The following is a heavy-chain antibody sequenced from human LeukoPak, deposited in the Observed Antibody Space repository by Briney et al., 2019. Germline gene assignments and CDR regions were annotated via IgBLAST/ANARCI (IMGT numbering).Heavy chain of an antibody. Sequence: GGSLRLSCAASGFTFSSYGMHWVRQAPGKGLEWVAFIRYDGSNKYYADSVKGRFTISRDNSKNTLYLQMNSLRAEDTAVYYCAKARDIVVVPAAILDYWGQGTLVTVSS. CDR1: GFTFSSYG. V-gene: IGHV3-30*02. CDR2: IRYDGSNK. D-gene: IGHD2-2*02. CDR3: AKARDIVVVPAAILDY. J-gene: IGHJ4*02.